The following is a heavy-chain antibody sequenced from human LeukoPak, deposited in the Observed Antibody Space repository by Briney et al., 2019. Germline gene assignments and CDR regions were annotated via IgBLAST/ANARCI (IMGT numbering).Heavy chain of an antibody. CDR2: IIPLFGTA. V-gene: IGHV1-69*13. CDR1: GGTFSSYA. D-gene: IGHD5-18*01. J-gene: IGHJ3*02. CDR3: AGRSPAMVPHAFDI. Sequence: SVKVSCKASGGTFSSYAISWVRQAPGQGLEWMGGIIPLFGTANYAQKFQGRVTITAAEYTSTAYMLLSSLRSEDTAVYYCAGRSPAMVPHAFDISGEGTMVAVSS.